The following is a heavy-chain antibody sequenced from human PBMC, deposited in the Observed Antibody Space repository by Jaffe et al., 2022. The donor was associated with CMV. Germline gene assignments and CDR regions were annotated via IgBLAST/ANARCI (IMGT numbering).Heavy chain of an antibody. Sequence: EVQLVQSGAEVKKPGRSLRISCKGSGYTFTNYWINWVRQMPGKGLEWMGTIDPSDSYTNYNPSFQGHITISADQSISTAYLQFSSLKASDSALYYCARQKVPSAKWFDPWGQGTLVTVSS. D-gene: IGHD2-2*01. CDR1: GYTFTNYW. CDR2: IDPSDSYT. CDR3: ARQKVPSAKWFDP. V-gene: IGHV5-10-1*03. J-gene: IGHJ5*02.